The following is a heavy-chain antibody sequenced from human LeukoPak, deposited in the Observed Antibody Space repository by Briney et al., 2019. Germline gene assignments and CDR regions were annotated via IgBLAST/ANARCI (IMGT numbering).Heavy chain of an antibody. Sequence: SETLSLTCTVSGGSISSYYWSWIRQPPGKGLEWIGYVYYSGSTNYNPSLKSRVTISVDTSKNQFSLNLSSVTAADTAVYYCARDIVAAHGAFDIWGQGTMVTVSS. V-gene: IGHV4-59*01. D-gene: IGHD1-26*01. J-gene: IGHJ3*02. CDR1: GGSISSYY. CDR2: VYYSGST. CDR3: ARDIVAAHGAFDI.